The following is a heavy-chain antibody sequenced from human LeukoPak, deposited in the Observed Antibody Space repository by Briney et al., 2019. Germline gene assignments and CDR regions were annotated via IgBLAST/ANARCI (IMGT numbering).Heavy chain of an antibody. CDR1: GGSISSGSYY. D-gene: IGHD6-13*01. CDR3: ARDLYSSRTNDAFVI. J-gene: IGHJ3*02. CDR2: IYTSGTS. V-gene: IGHV4-61*09. Sequence: SQTLSLTCTVSGGSISSGSYYWSWIRQPAGKELEWIGHIYTSGTSNYNPSLRSRVTISLDTSKNQFSLKLNSVTAADTAEYYCARDLYSSRTNDAFVIWGQGTMVTVSS.